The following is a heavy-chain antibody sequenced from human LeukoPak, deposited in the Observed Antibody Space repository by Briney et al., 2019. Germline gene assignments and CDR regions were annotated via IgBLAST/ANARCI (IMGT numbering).Heavy chain of an antibody. Sequence: SETLSLTCTASGYSISSGYYWGWIRQPPGKGLEWIGSIYHSGSTYYNPSLKSRVTISVDTSKSQFSLKLSSVTAADTAVYYCARVKTAFDIWGQGTMVTVSS. CDR3: ARVKTAFDI. CDR1: GYSISSGYY. CDR2: IYHSGST. J-gene: IGHJ3*02. V-gene: IGHV4-38-2*02.